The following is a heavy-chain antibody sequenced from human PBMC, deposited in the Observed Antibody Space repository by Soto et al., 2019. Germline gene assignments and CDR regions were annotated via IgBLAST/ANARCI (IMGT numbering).Heavy chain of an antibody. V-gene: IGHV4-34*01. J-gene: IGHJ4*02. CDR2: INHSGST. D-gene: IGHD6-19*01. CDR3: ARGTSIAVATTPPDY. Sequence: QVQLQQWGAGLLKPSETLSLTCAVYGGSFSGYYWSWIRQPPGKGLEWIGEINHSGSTNYNPSLKSGVTISVDTSKNQFSRKLSSATAADTAVYYCARGTSIAVATTPPDYWGQGTLVTVSS. CDR1: GGSFSGYY.